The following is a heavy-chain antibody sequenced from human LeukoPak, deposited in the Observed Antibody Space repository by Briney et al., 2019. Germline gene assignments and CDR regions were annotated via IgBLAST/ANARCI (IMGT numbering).Heavy chain of an antibody. J-gene: IGHJ6*02. CDR1: GFTFNNYW. Sequence: GGSLRLSCEASGFTFNNYWMHWVRQAPGKGLVWVSHIENNGRSTNYADSVKGRFTISRDNTRNTLSLEMNNLRAEDTAVYYCAREKVVASQYYYYGMDVWGQGTTVTVSS. CDR3: AREKVVASQYYYYGMDV. V-gene: IGHV3-74*01. CDR2: IENNGRST. D-gene: IGHD2-15*01.